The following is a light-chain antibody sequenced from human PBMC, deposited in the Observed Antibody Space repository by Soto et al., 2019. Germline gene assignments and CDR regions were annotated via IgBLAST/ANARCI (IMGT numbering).Light chain of an antibody. V-gene: IGLV1-40*01. CDR1: SSNIGAGYD. CDR2: GNS. CDR3: QSYDCSLSGLV. J-gene: IGLJ1*01. Sequence: QSVLTQPPSVCGAPGQRVTISCTGSSSNIGAGYDVHWYQQLPGTAPKLLIYGNSNRPTGVTEQFSGSKSDTSASLDITELQAEDEADYYCQSYDCSLSGLVFGTGTKVTLL.